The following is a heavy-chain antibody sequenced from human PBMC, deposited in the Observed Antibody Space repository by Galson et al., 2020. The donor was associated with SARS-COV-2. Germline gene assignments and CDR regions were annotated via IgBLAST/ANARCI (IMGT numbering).Heavy chain of an antibody. D-gene: IGHD3-22*01. CDR1: GFSLSTSGVG. Sequence: SGPTLVKPTQTLTLTCTFSGFSLSTSGVGAGWIRQPPGKALEWLALIYWDDDKRYSPSLKSRLTITKDTSKNQVVLTMTNMDPVDTATYYCARSVGYYDSSGYLGGDAFDIWGQGTMVTVSS. J-gene: IGHJ3*02. CDR2: IYWDDDK. V-gene: IGHV2-5*02. CDR3: ARSVGYYDSSGYLGGDAFDI.